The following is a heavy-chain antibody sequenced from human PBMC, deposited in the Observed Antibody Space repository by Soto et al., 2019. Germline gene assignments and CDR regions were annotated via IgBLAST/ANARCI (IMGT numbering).Heavy chain of an antibody. D-gene: IGHD1-1*01. V-gene: IGHV3-23*01. CDR2: ISGSGGST. CDR3: AKSWLQLHYFDY. CDR1: VFTFSSYA. J-gene: IGHJ4*02. Sequence: WWSLRLSCSASVFTFSSYAMSWVRQAPGKGLEWVSAISGSGGSTYYADSVKGRFTISRDNSKNTLYLQMNSLRAEDTAVYYCAKSWLQLHYFDYWGQGTLVTVS.